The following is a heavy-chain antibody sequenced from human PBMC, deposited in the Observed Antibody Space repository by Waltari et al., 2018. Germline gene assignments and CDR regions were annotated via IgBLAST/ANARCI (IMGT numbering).Heavy chain of an antibody. CDR2: IKEDGSEK. CDR1: GFTFSNYW. D-gene: IGHD3-10*01. Sequence: EVQLVESGGGLVQPGGSLRLSCAASGFTFSNYWMGWVRQAPGKRLEWVANIKEDGSEKYYVDSVKGRFTISRDNAQNSLYLQVSSLRAEDTAMYYCATPSYNSGSYFLYWGQGTLVSVSS. J-gene: IGHJ4*02. V-gene: IGHV3-7*01. CDR3: ATPSYNSGSYFLY.